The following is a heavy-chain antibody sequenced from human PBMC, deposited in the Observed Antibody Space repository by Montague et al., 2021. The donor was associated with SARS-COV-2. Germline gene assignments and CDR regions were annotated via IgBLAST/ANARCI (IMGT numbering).Heavy chain of an antibody. CDR2: TYTRGST. V-gene: IGHV4-61*02. Sequence: TLSLTCSVSGDSINSGPYFWNWIRQPAGKGLEWIGRTYTRGSTYSNPSLESRVTISTGTSKNQLSLELSSVTVADTAVYYCAGGSRVIAPTLRAGMHVWGQGTTVTVSS. CDR1: GDSINSGPYF. J-gene: IGHJ6*02. D-gene: IGHD2-21*01. CDR3: AGGSRVIAPTLRAGMHV.